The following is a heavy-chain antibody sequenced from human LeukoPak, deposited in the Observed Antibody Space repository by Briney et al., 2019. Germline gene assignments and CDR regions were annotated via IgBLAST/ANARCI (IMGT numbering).Heavy chain of an antibody. Sequence: GRSLRLSCAAAGFTFSSYAMSWVRQAPGNGLEWVSAIRGSGGSTYYADSVKRRFTISRDKSKNTMYLQMNSLRAEDTAVYYCAKPLEGVTGTHSIYSYYYGMDVWGQGTTVSVSS. CDR2: IRGSGGST. V-gene: IGHV3-23*01. CDR3: AKPLEGVTGTHSIYSYYYGMDV. J-gene: IGHJ6*02. D-gene: IGHD1-20*01. CDR1: GFTFSSYA.